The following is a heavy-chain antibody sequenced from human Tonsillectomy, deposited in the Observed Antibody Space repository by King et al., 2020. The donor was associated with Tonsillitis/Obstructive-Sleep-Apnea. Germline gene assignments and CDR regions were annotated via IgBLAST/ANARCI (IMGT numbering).Heavy chain of an antibody. D-gene: IGHD3-10*01. Sequence: VQLQESGPGLVKPSQTLSLTCTVSGGSISSGGYYWRWIRQHPGKGLEWIGYIYYSGSTYYNPSLKSRVTISVDTSKNQFSLKLSSVTAADTAVYYCARVGYGSGSWTTFDYWGQGTLVTVSS. CDR2: IYYSGST. CDR1: GGSISSGGYY. V-gene: IGHV4-31*03. CDR3: ARVGYGSGSWTTFDY. J-gene: IGHJ4*02.